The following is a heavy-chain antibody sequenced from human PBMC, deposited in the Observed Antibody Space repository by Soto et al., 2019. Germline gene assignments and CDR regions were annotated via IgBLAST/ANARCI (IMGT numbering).Heavy chain of an antibody. D-gene: IGHD1-26*01. CDR3: ARDDSGFSGSHYIDYFNY. CDR2: IWYDGSNK. V-gene: IGHV3-33*01. J-gene: IGHJ4*02. Sequence: GGSLRLSCAASGFTLSSYGMHWVRQAPGKGLEWVAVIWYDGSNKYYADSVKGRFTISRDTSAGTVYMQLSSLTSEDTAVYYCARDDSGFSGSHYIDYFNYWGQGALVTVSS. CDR1: GFTLSSYG.